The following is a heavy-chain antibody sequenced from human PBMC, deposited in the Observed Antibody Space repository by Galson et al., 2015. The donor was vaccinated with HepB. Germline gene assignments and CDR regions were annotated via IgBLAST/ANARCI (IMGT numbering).Heavy chain of an antibody. CDR3: ATVPLSYSSTYYFDY. J-gene: IGHJ4*02. CDR1: GFTVSSNY. V-gene: IGHV3-66*01. D-gene: IGHD6-19*01. CDR2: IYSGGST. Sequence: SLRLSCAASGFTVSSNYMSWVRQAPGKGLEWVSVIYSGGSTYDADSVKGRFTISRDNSKNTLYLQMNSLRAEDTAVYYCATVPLSYSSTYYFDYWGQETLVTVSS.